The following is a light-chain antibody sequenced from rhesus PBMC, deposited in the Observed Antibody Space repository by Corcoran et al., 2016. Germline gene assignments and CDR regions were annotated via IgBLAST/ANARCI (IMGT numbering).Light chain of an antibody. J-gene: IGKJ1*01. V-gene: IGKV1-22*01. CDR3: QQYNSRPWT. CDR2: KAS. CDR1: QGISSW. Sequence: DIQMTQSPSSLSASVGDTVTITCRASQGISSWLAWYQQRPRKAPKLLIYKASSLQSGVPSRFSGSGSGTDVTLTISSLQSEDFATYYCQQYNSRPWTFGQGTKVEIK.